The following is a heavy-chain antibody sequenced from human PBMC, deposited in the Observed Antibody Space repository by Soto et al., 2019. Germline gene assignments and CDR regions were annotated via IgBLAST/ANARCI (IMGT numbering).Heavy chain of an antibody. V-gene: IGHV3-23*01. CDR2: ISGSGGST. Sequence: GGSLRLSCAASGFTFSSYAMSGVRQAPGKGLEWVSAISGSGGSTYYADSVKGRFTISRDNSKNTLYLQMNSLRAEDTAVYYCAKDVKRYSSSWYIVFWGQGTLVTVSS. CDR1: GFTFSSYA. J-gene: IGHJ4*02. D-gene: IGHD6-13*01. CDR3: AKDVKRYSSSWYIVF.